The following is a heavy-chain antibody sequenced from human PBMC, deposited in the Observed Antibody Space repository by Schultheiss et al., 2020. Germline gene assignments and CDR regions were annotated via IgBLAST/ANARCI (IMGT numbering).Heavy chain of an antibody. CDR1: GFTVSSNY. CDR2: ISGSGGST. J-gene: IGHJ6*02. Sequence: GGSLRLSCAASGFTVSSNYMSWVRQAPGKGLEWVSTISGSGGSTYYADSVKGRFTISRDNSKNTLYLQMNSLRAEDTAVYYCAREKRVAAAGSYYYYYYGMDVWGQGTTVTVSS. CDR3: AREKRVAAAGSYYYYYYGMDV. V-gene: IGHV3-23*01. D-gene: IGHD6-13*01.